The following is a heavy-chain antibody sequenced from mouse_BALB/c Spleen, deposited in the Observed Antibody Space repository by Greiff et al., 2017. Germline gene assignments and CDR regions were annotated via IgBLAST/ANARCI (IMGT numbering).Heavy chain of an antibody. D-gene: IGHD2-4*01. J-gene: IGHJ1*01. CDR3: ARCSYDYDWYFDV. CDR2: IWSGGST. V-gene: IGHV2-2*02. CDR1: GFSLTSYG. Sequence: QVQLQQSGPGQVQPSQSLSITCTVSGFSLTSYGVHWVRQSPGKGLEWLGVIWSGGSTDYNAAFISRLSISKDNSKSQVFFKMNSLQANDTAIYYCARCSYDYDWYFDVWGAGTTVTVSS.